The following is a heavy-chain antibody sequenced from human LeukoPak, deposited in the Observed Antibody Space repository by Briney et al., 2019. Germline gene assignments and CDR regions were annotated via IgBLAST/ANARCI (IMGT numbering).Heavy chain of an antibody. J-gene: IGHJ4*02. D-gene: IGHD6-13*01. CDR2: ISYDGSNK. CDR1: GFTFSSYA. CDR3: AKGIPGYSSPFDY. V-gene: IGHV3-30-3*01. Sequence: GGSLRLSCAASGFTFSSYAMHWVRQAPGKGLEWVAVISYDGSNKYYADSVKGRFTISRDNSKNTLYLQMNSLRAEDTAVYYCAKGIPGYSSPFDYWGQGTLVTVSS.